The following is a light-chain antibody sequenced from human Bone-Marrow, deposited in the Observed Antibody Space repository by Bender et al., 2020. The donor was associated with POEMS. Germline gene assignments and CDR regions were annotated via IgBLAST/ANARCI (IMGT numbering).Light chain of an antibody. CDR2: DVT. CDR1: SSDVGSYTL. V-gene: IGLV2-23*02. Sequence: QSALTQPASVSGSPGQSIIISCTGTSSDVGSYTLVSWYQQHPGKVPKLRIYDVTKRPSGVSNRFSGSMSGNTASLTISGLQAEDEGDYYCGSYANTTTFHWVFGGGTRLTVL. J-gene: IGLJ3*02. CDR3: GSYANTTTFHWV.